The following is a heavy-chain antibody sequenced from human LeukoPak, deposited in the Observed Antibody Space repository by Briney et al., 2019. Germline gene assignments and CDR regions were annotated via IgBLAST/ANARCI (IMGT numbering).Heavy chain of an antibody. V-gene: IGHV5-51*01. CDR1: GYSFTNYW. Sequence: GESLQISCMGSGYSFTNYWIGWVRQMPGKGLEWMGIIYPGDSDTRYSPSFQGQVTISADKSISTAYLQWSSLKASDTAMYYCARARGVVISLYYYYGMDVWGQGTTVTVSS. J-gene: IGHJ6*02. D-gene: IGHD3-3*01. CDR3: ARARGVVISLYYYYGMDV. CDR2: IYPGDSDT.